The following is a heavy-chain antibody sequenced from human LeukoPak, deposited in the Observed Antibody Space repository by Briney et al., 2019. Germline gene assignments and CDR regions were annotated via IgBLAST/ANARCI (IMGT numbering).Heavy chain of an antibody. CDR3: AVEGYCSGGSCYTNWFDP. V-gene: IGHV3-48*02. Sequence: GGSLRLSCAASGFTFSSYSMNWVRQAPGKGLEWVSYISSSGSTKYYADSVKGRITISRDNAKNSLYLQINSLRDEDTAVYYCAVEGYCSGGSCYTNWFDPWGQGTLVTVSS. D-gene: IGHD2-15*01. J-gene: IGHJ5*02. CDR1: GFTFSSYS. CDR2: ISSSGSTK.